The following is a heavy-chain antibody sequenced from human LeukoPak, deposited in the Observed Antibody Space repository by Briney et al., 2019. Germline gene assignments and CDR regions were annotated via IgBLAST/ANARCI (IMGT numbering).Heavy chain of an antibody. CDR2: IYPDDSDT. CDR1: GYSLPNYC. D-gene: IGHD2-2*01. V-gene: IGHV5-51*01. J-gene: IGHJ6*02. Sequence: GESPKIPCNGSGYSLPNYCIGRVRPMPRQCLDSIIIIYPDDSDTRYNPSFQDQVTTSVDKSVSTTYLQWGTLNASDTAIYYCARLSTRPLQNPQYSGMDVWGQATTVTVSS. CDR3: ARLSTRPLQNPQYSGMDV.